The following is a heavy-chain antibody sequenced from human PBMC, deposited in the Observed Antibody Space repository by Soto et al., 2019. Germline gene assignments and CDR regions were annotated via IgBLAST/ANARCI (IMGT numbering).Heavy chain of an antibody. V-gene: IGHV3-53*01. Sequence: GGSLRLSCAASGFIVSSTHMSWVRQAPGKGLEWVSIIYSGGTTYYADSVKGRFTISRDNSKNTLYFQMNSLRAEDTAVYYCATDGPGITRGYFDYWGQGTLVTVS. CDR3: ATDGPGITRGYFDY. CDR2: IYSGGTT. D-gene: IGHD2-2*01. J-gene: IGHJ4*02. CDR1: GFIVSSTH.